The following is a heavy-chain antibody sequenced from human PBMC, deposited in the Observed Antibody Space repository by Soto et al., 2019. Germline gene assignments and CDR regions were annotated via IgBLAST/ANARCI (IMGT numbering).Heavy chain of an antibody. D-gene: IGHD3-16*01. CDR2: ISGSGAGT. CDR1: GLTFRSFA. Sequence: QVSESGGGLGQPGGSLRLSCTVSGLTFRSFAMSWVRQAPGKGLEWVSTISGSGAGTYYADSVKGRFTISRDNSKNTLYLQMNRLRAEDTAVYYCAKNKGLRVENYCCAYWGQGTLVTVSS. CDR3: AKNKGLRVENYCCAY. V-gene: IGHV3-23*01. J-gene: IGHJ4*02.